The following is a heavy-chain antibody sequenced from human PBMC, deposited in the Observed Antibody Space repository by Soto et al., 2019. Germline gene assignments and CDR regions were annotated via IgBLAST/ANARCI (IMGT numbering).Heavy chain of an antibody. CDR2: IYYSGST. CDR3: ATLPHYGDPKAGF. CDR1: GGSISSSNYY. D-gene: IGHD4-17*01. Sequence: QLQLQESGPGLVKPSETLSLTCTVSGGSISSSNYYWGWIRQPPGKGLEWIGSIYYSGSTSYNSSLKSRVTISVDTSRNQFSLKLTSVTAADTAVYYCATLPHYGDPKAGFWGQGTLVTVSS. J-gene: IGHJ4*02. V-gene: IGHV4-39*01.